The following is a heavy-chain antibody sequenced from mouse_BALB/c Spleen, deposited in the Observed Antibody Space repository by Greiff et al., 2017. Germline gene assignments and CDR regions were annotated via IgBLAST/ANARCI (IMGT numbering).Heavy chain of an antibody. CDR3: AMIYYDYHYAMDD. CDR1: GYAFTNYL. J-gene: IGHJ4*01. D-gene: IGHD2-4*01. V-gene: IGHV1-54*01. CDR2: INPGSGGT. Sequence: VQLQQSGAELVRPGTSVKVSCKASGYAFTNYLIEWVKQRPGQGLEWIGVINPGSGGTNYNEKFKGKATLTADKSSSTAYMQLSSLTSDDSAVYFCAMIYYDYHYAMDDWGQGTSVTVSS.